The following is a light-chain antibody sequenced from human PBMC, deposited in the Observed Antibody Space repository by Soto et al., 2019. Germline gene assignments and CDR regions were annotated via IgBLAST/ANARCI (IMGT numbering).Light chain of an antibody. Sequence: QSALTQPASVSGFPGQSITISCTGTSSDVGDYNYVSWYQHHPGKAPKLMIYEVSNRPSGVSNRFSGSKSGNTASLTISGLQAEDEADYYCSSFTSSITVLFGGGTKLTVL. J-gene: IGLJ2*01. CDR2: EVS. CDR1: SSDVGDYNY. V-gene: IGLV2-14*01. CDR3: SSFTSSITVL.